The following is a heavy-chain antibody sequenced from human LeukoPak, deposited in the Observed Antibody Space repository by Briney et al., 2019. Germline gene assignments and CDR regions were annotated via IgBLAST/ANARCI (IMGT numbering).Heavy chain of an antibody. V-gene: IGHV3-73*01. Sequence: GGSLRLSCAASGFAFSDSDMYWVRQAPGKGLEWVGRIRSKANNYATAYAVSVKGRFTISRDDSKNTAHLQMNRLKTEDTAVYYCASKHYGGHGYDYWGQGTLVSVSS. CDR3: ASKHYGGHGYDY. CDR2: IRSKANNYAT. D-gene: IGHD4-23*01. CDR1: GFAFSDSD. J-gene: IGHJ4*02.